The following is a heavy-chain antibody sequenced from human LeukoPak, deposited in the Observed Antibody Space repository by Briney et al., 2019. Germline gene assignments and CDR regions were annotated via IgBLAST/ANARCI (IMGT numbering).Heavy chain of an antibody. CDR2: ISGDEIWT. D-gene: IGHD3-3*01. CDR1: GFTLSNHW. V-gene: IGHV3-74*01. CDR3: ARDPSEWSSYYGMDV. J-gene: IGHJ6*02. Sequence: GGSLRLSCAASGFTLSNHWMHWVRQAPGKGLVWVSRISGDEIWTSYADSVKGRFIISRDNAKDTLYLQMNSLRAEDTAVYYCARDPSEWSSYYGMDVWGQGTTVTVSS.